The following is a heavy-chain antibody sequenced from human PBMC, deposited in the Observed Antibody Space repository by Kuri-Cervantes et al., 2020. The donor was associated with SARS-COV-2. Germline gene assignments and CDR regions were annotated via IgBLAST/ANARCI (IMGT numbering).Heavy chain of an antibody. CDR2: IYYSGST. CDR1: GGSISSHY. J-gene: IGHJ1*01. CDR3: ARDPRTTIFGVVIIEGPFQH. Sequence: GSLTLSCTVSGGSISSHYWSWIRQPPGKGLEWIGYIYYSGSTNYHTSPKSRVTMSVDKSKNQFSLKLSSVTAADTAVYYCARDPRTTIFGVVIIEGPFQHWGQGTLVTVSS. D-gene: IGHD3-3*01. V-gene: IGHV4-59*11.